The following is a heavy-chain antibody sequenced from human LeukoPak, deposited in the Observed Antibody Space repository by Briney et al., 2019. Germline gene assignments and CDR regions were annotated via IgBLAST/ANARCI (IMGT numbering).Heavy chain of an antibody. J-gene: IGHJ4*02. CDR2: IYYSGTT. Sequence: SETLSLTCTVSGGSISDGDYCWSWVRQPPGKGLEWVGYIYYSGTTYYNPSLKSRVTLSVDTSKNQFSLRLTSVTAADTALYYCATYGGRPTANFDYWGQGILLTVSS. V-gene: IGHV4-30-4*01. D-gene: IGHD4-23*01. CDR1: GGSISDGDYC. CDR3: ATYGGRPTANFDY.